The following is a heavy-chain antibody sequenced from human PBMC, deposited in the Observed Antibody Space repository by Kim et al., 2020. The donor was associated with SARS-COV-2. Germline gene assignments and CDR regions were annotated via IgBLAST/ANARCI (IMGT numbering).Heavy chain of an antibody. Sequence: GGSLRLSCAASGFTFSSFGMHWVRQAPGKGPEWVAVISFDGSNKYFADSVKGRFTISRDNSKNTLYLQMNSLTAEDTGAYYCAKELDSGLGYYGLDVWGQGTTVTVSS. CDR2: ISFDGSNK. D-gene: IGHD3-22*01. CDR3: AKELDSGLGYYGLDV. J-gene: IGHJ6*02. CDR1: GFTFSSFG. V-gene: IGHV3-30*18.